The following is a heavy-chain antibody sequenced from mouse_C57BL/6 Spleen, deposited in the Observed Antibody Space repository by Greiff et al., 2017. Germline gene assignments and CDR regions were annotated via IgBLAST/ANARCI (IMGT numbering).Heavy chain of an antibody. D-gene: IGHD1-1*01. J-gene: IGHJ2*01. CDR2: IDPSDSYT. V-gene: IGHV1-69*01. Sequence: QVQLQQPGAELVMPGASVKLSCKASGYTFTSYWMHWVKQRPGQGLEWIGKIDPSDSYTNYNQKFKGKSTLTVDKSSSTAYMQLSSLTSEDSAVYYCARWEYYGSSFDYWGQGTTLTVSS. CDR1: GYTFTSYW. CDR3: ARWEYYGSSFDY.